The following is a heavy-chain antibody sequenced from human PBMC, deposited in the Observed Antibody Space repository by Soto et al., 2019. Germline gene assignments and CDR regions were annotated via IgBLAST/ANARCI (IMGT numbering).Heavy chain of an antibody. CDR1: GFTFSSYS. J-gene: IGHJ4*02. CDR3: ARDRGCSGGICYRDLGY. Sequence: GGSLRLPCAASGFTFSSYSMNRVRQAPGKGLEWVSYISSSSSTIYYADSVKGRFTISRDNAKNSLYLHMNSLSAEDTAVYYCARDRGCSGGICYRDLGYWGQGTLVTVSS. CDR2: ISSSSSTI. D-gene: IGHD2-15*01. V-gene: IGHV3-48*01.